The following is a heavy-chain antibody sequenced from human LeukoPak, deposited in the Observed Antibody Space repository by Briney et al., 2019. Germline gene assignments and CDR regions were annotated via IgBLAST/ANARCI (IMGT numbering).Heavy chain of an antibody. CDR2: IGGRDGST. Sequence: GGSLRLSCAASGFTFSSYGMSWVRQAPGKGLEWVSAIGGRDGSTYYVDSVKGRFTISRDNSKNTLYVQMNSLRAEDTAVYYCAKGHYYGSGSLDYWGQGTLATVSS. D-gene: IGHD3-10*01. CDR1: GFTFSSYG. CDR3: AKGHYYGSGSLDY. J-gene: IGHJ4*02. V-gene: IGHV3-23*01.